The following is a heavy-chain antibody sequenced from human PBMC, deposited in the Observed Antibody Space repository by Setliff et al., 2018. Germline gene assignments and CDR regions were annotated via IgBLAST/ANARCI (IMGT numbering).Heavy chain of an antibody. V-gene: IGHV4-59*01. J-gene: IGHJ4*02. Sequence: SETLSLTCTVSGGSISTYYWSWIRQPPEKGLEWIAYIXXXXXXXXXXXXKXXXXISVDXSKNQFSLKMSSMTAADTAVYYCARFLNPRDGYQNSPGFDFWGQGTLVTVSS. CDR1: GGSISTYY. D-gene: IGHD5-12*01. CDR2: IXXXXXX. CDR3: ARFLNPRDGYQNSPGFDF.